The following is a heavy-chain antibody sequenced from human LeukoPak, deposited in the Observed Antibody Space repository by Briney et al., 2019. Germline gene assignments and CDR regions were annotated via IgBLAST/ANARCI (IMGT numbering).Heavy chain of an antibody. CDR1: GFTFSSYA. D-gene: IGHD3-3*01. V-gene: IGHV3-30-3*01. CDR3: ARDVGLRFLEWLFDY. Sequence: GRSPRLSCAASGFTFSSYAMHWVRQAPGKGLEWVAVISYDGSNKYYADSVKGRFTISGDNSKNTLYLQMNSLRAEDTAVYYCARDVGLRFLEWLFDYWGQGTLVTVSS. CDR2: ISYDGSNK. J-gene: IGHJ4*02.